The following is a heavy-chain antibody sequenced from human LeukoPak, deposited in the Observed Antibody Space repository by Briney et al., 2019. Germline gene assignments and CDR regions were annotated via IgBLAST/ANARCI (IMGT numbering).Heavy chain of an antibody. D-gene: IGHD4-17*01. CDR2: ISSSSSYI. CDR3: ARGSYDYGDYLDY. J-gene: IGHJ4*02. Sequence: GGSLRLSXAASGFTFRSYSMNWVRQAPGKGLEWVSSISSSSSYIYYADSVKGRFTISRDNAKNSLYLQMNSLRAEDTAVYYCARGSYDYGDYLDYWGQGTLVTVSS. V-gene: IGHV3-21*01. CDR1: GFTFRSYS.